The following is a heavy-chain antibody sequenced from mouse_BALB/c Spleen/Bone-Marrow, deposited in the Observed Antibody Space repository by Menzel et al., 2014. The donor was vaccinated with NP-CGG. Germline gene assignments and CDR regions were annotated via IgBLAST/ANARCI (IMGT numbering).Heavy chain of an antibody. D-gene: IGHD2-4*01. V-gene: IGHV5-9-2*01. CDR1: GFNFSSYG. CDR2: ISGGGSYT. J-gene: IGHJ3*01. Sequence: DVKLVESGGGLVKPGGSLKLSCAASGFNFSSYGMSWVRQTPEKRLEWVASISGGGSYTYFPDSVKGRITISRDNAKNNLYLQMSSLRSEDTALYYCARHDYDWFAYWGQGTLVTVSA. CDR3: ARHDYDWFAY.